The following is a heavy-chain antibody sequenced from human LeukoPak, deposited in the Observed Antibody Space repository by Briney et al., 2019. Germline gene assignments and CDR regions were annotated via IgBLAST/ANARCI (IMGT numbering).Heavy chain of an antibody. CDR2: IYHSGST. J-gene: IGHJ3*02. V-gene: IGHV4-4*02. D-gene: IGHD2-15*01. CDR3: ARVDCSGGSCYAFDI. CDR1: GGSISSSNW. Sequence: PSETLSLTCAVSGGSISSSNWWSWVRQPPGKGLEWIGEIYHSGSTNYNPSLKSRVTISVDKSKNQFSLKLSSVTAADTAVYYCARVDCSGGSCYAFDIWGQGTMVTVSS.